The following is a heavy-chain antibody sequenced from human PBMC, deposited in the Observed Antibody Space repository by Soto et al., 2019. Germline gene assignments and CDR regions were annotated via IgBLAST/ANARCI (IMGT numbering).Heavy chain of an antibody. CDR3: ARGGGCSVGSCYFSLSWFDP. CDR2: INAGNGNT. CDR1: GYTFTSYA. J-gene: IGHJ5*02. Sequence: ASVKVSCKASGYTFTSYAMHWVRQAPGQRLEWMGWINAGNGNTKYSQKFQGRVTITRDTSASTAYMELSSLRSEDTAVYYCARGGGCSVGSCYFSLSWFDPWGQGTLVTVSS. D-gene: IGHD2-15*01. V-gene: IGHV1-3*01.